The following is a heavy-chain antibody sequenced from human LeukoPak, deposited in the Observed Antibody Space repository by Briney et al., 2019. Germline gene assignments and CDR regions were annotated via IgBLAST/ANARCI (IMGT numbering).Heavy chain of an antibody. CDR1: GGTFTSYA. CDR3: ARGEGYDYVWGSYRSPPRNLYWYFDL. CDR2: IIPILGTA. Sequence: PVKVSCKASGGTFTSYAISWVRQAPGQGREWMGGIIPILGTANYAQKFQGRVTITTDESTSTAYMELSSLRSEDTAVYYCARGEGYDYVWGSYRSPPRNLYWYFDLWGRGTLVTVSS. D-gene: IGHD3-16*02. V-gene: IGHV1-69*05. J-gene: IGHJ2*01.